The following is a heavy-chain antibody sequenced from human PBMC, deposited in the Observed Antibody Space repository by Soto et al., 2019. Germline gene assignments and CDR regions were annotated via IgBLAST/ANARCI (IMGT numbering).Heavy chain of an antibody. D-gene: IGHD6-13*01. J-gene: IGHJ4*02. CDR3: AIDAAGGLDAY. Sequence: QVQLVQSGAEVKKPGASVKVSCKASGYTFTSYGISWVRQAPGQGLEWMGWISAYNGNTKYVQKFQGRVTMTTDTSTSTAYRELRGLRSDDTAVYYCAIDAAGGLDAYWGQGTLVTVSS. CDR1: GYTFTSYG. V-gene: IGHV1-18*01. CDR2: ISAYNGNT.